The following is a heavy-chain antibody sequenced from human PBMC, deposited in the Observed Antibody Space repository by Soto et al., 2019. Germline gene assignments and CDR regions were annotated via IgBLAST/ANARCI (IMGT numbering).Heavy chain of an antibody. CDR2: MNNIGRT. CDR1: GAFSSTYY. D-gene: IGHD2-8*01. V-gene: IGHV4-59*01. CDR3: ARSFCRDAVRCNWFDP. Sequence: QVQLQESGPGLVKPSETLSLTCTVSGAFSSTYYWSWIRQPPGKGLEWIGDMNNIGRTNYNPSLKSRFTISLDTSKNQFSLKLSSVIAADTAVYYCARSFCRDAVRCNWFDPWGLGTLVTASS. J-gene: IGHJ5*02.